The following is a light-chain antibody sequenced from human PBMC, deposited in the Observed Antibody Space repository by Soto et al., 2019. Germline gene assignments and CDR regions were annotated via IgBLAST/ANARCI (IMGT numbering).Light chain of an antibody. J-gene: IGKJ4*01. CDR1: QSVSRN. CDR3: QQYNNWPLT. Sequence: EIVMTQSPATLSVSPGERATLSCRASQSVSRNLAWYQQKPGQAPRLLIYGASTGATGIPARFSGSGSGTDFTLTISSLQSEDFAVYYCQQYNNWPLTFGGGTKVEIK. V-gene: IGKV3-15*01. CDR2: GAS.